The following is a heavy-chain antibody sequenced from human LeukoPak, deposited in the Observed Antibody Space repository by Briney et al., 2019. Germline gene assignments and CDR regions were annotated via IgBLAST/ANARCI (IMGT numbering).Heavy chain of an antibody. CDR3: ARGGSSYGYKGFDY. CDR2: IYHSGST. CDR1: GGSISSGGYY. J-gene: IGHJ4*02. D-gene: IGHD5-18*01. V-gene: IGHV4-30-2*01. Sequence: PSETLSLTCTVSGGSISSGGYYWSWIRQPPGKGLEWIGYIYHSGSTYYNPSLKSRVTISVDTSKNQFSLKLSSVTAADTAVYYCARGGSSYGYKGFDYWGQGTLVTVSS.